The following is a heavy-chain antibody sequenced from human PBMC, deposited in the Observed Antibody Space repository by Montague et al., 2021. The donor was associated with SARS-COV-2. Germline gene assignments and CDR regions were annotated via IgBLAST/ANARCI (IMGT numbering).Heavy chain of an antibody. D-gene: IGHD3-9*01. Sequence: SETLSLTCTVSGCSISTYYWNWILQFPGKGLEWIGYIDYSGSTNYNPSLQSRVIISVDRSKIQFSLKLNSVTAADTAIYYCARLPYDNSYGMDVWGQGTTVTVSS. J-gene: IGHJ6*02. CDR3: ARLPYDNSYGMDV. CDR1: GCSISTYY. V-gene: IGHV4-59*01. CDR2: IDYSGST.